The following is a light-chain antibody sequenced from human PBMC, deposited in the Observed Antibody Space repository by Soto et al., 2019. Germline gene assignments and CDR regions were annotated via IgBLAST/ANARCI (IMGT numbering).Light chain of an antibody. V-gene: IGKV3-15*01. J-gene: IGKJ5*01. CDR1: QSVSSN. CDR2: GAS. Sequence: EIVMTQSPATLSVSPGERATLSCRASQSVSSNLAWYQQKPGQAPRLLIYGASTRATGIPARFSGSGSGTVFTLTISSLQYEDFGVYYCQQYNKWSITFGQGTRLEIK. CDR3: QQYNKWSIT.